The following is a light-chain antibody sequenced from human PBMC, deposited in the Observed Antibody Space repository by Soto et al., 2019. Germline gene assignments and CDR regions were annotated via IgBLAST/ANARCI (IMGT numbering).Light chain of an antibody. CDR3: QQYNNWPLT. CDR2: GAS. CDR1: QSVSSN. Sequence: EIVMTQSPASLSVSPGERPTLSCRASQSVSSNLAWYQQKRGQPPRLLIFGASTRATGIPARFRGSGSGTEFTLTISSLQSEDFAVYYCQQYNNWPLTFGGGTKVEIK. V-gene: IGKV3-15*01. J-gene: IGKJ4*01.